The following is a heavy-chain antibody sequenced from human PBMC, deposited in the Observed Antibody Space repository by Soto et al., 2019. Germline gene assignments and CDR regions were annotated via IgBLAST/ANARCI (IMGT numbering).Heavy chain of an antibody. CDR3: AKDGQRYYGSGSYVPFDI. J-gene: IGHJ3*02. D-gene: IGHD3-10*01. CDR1: GFTFSSYA. Sequence: GGSLRLSCAASGFTFSSYAMSWVRKAPGKGLEWVSAISGSGGSTYYADSVKGRFTISRDNSKNTLYLQMNSLRAEDTAVYYCAKDGQRYYGSGSYVPFDIWGQGTMVTVSS. V-gene: IGHV3-23*01. CDR2: ISGSGGST.